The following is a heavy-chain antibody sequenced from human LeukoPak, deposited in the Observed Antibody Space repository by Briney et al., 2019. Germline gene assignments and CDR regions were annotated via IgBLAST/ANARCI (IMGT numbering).Heavy chain of an antibody. D-gene: IGHD5-12*01. Sequence: GGSLRLSCAASGFTFSTYEMKWVPQAPGKGLEWVSYISSSGSTICYADSVKRRFTISRDNAKNSLYLQMGSLRADDTAVYYCARVARYYSDYWGQGTLVTVSS. V-gene: IGHV3-48*03. CDR2: ISSSGSTI. CDR1: GFTFSTYE. J-gene: IGHJ4*02. CDR3: ARVARYYSDY.